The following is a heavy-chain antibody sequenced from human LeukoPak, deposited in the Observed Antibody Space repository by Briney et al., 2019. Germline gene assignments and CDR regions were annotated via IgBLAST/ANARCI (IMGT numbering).Heavy chain of an antibody. V-gene: IGHV4-61*02. Sequence: PSETLSLTCTVSGGSISSGSYYWSWIRQPAGKGLEWIGRIYTSGSTNYNPSLKSRVTISVDTSKNQFSLKLSSVTAADTAVYYCAGSHITMVRGAVWWFDPWGQGTLVTVSS. CDR1: GGSISSGSYY. CDR3: AGSHITMVRGAVWWFDP. D-gene: IGHD3-10*01. CDR2: IYTSGST. J-gene: IGHJ5*02.